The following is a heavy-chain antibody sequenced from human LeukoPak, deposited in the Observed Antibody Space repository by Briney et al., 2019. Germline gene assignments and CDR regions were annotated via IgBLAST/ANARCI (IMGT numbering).Heavy chain of an antibody. J-gene: IGHJ4*02. CDR1: GGSVSSGGYS. CDR2: IYYSGST. D-gene: IGHD6-13*01. Sequence: SETLSLTCAVSGGSVSSGGYSWSWIRQPPGKGLEWIGYIYYSGSTYYNPSLKSRVTISVDTSKNQFSLKLSSVTAADTAVYYCARGRRSSSWYGDYWGQGTLVTVSS. V-gene: IGHV4-30-4*07. CDR3: ARGRRSSSWYGDY.